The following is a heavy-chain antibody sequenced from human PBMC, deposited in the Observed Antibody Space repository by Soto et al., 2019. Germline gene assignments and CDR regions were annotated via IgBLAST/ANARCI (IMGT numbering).Heavy chain of an antibody. CDR2: INEDAGEK. D-gene: IGHD6-19*01. CDR3: AGGSGWETGT. J-gene: IGHJ5*02. CDR1: DFTFSNYG. Sequence: EVQLAESGGGVAEPAGPLALTGAGRDFTFSNYGFTWVPQAGGKGLEWVANINEDAGEKLYLESVRGRFTISRDNAKKSLYFEMNRVRGDDTTVYFSAGGSGWETGTWGQGTLLSVSS. V-gene: IGHV3-7*05.